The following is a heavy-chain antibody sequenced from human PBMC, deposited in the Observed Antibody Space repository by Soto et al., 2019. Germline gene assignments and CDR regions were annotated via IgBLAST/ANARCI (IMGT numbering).Heavy chain of an antibody. J-gene: IGHJ5*02. CDR2: IFYTGST. Sequence: QVQLQESGPGLVKPSQTLSLTCNVSGGSISSTNYYWSWIRQPPGKGLEWIGYIFYTGSTYYNPSLKSRVAISVDTSKNQFSLKLNSVTAADTAVYYCARGESSRDNWFVPWGQGTLVAVSS. CDR3: ARGESSRDNWFVP. CDR1: GGSISSTNYY. V-gene: IGHV4-30-4*01. D-gene: IGHD6-13*01.